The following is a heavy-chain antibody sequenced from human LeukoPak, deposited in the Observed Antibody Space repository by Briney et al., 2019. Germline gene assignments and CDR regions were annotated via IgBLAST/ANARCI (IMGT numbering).Heavy chain of an antibody. D-gene: IGHD2-2*01. CDR2: ISAYNGNT. J-gene: IGHJ6*02. CDR3: AREEGYCSSTSCYAVPHYYYGMDV. Sequence: ASVKVSCKASGYTFTSYGISWVRQAPGQGLEWMGWISAYNGNTKYSQKFQGRVTITRDTSASTAYMELSSLRSEDTAVYYCAREEGYCSSTSCYAVPHYYYGMDVWGQGTTVTVSS. V-gene: IGHV1-18*01. CDR1: GYTFTSYG.